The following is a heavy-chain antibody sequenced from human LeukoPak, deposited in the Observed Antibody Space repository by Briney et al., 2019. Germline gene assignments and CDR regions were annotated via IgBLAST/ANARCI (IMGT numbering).Heavy chain of an antibody. CDR2: VRGDGSYP. V-gene: IGHV3-74*01. Sequence: PGGSLRLSCAASGFTFSAYWMHWVRQAPGKGLVWVSRVRGDGSYPSYADSVKDRFTISRDNAKNMLYLQMNSLRAEDTAVYYCAREYMVQGQPGQNDAFDIWGLGTMVTVSS. D-gene: IGHD3-10*01. CDR3: AREYMVQGQPGQNDAFDI. J-gene: IGHJ3*02. CDR1: GFTFSAYW.